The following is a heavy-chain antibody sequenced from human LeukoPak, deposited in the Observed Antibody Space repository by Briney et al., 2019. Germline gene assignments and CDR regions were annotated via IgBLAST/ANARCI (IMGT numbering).Heavy chain of an antibody. Sequence: QPGRSLRLSCEASGFTFNHYGMHWVRQAPGGGLEWVADISYDGSHKNYVDSVKGRFTISRENSKNTLYLHVNSLRADDTAVYYCAREAPYYYGAGSYYTAWGQGTLVTVSS. D-gene: IGHD3-10*01. CDR2: ISYDGSHK. CDR3: AREAPYYYGAGSYYTA. J-gene: IGHJ4*02. V-gene: IGHV3-30*03. CDR1: GFTFNHYG.